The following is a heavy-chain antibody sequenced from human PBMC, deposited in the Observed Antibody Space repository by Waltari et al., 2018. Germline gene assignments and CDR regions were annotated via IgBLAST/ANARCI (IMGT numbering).Heavy chain of an antibody. V-gene: IGHV3-74*01. CDR1: GFTFSSYC. CDR3: ARDPGYSYGSLSDY. Sequence: EVQLVESGGGLVQPGGSLRLSCAASGFTFSSYCMYWVRQAPGKGLLWVSRMNSDGSSTSYADSVKGRFTISRDNAKNTLYLQMKSLRAEDTAVYYCARDPGYSYGSLSDYWGQGTLVTVSS. J-gene: IGHJ4*02. CDR2: MNSDGSST. D-gene: IGHD5-18*01.